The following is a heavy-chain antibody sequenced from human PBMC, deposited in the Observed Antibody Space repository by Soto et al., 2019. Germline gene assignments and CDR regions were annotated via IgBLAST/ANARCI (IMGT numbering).Heavy chain of an antibody. D-gene: IGHD2-21*01. Sequence: QVQLQESGPGLVKPSETLSLTCTVSSGSISGYYWGWIRQPPGEGLEWIGYIHYSGNPHYNPSLKSRVAISVDTSRSQFSLRLSSVTAADTVVYYCARGYLGNDWYYYFDNWGQGALVTVSS. CDR3: ARGYLGNDWYYYFDN. CDR1: SGSISGYY. CDR2: IHYSGNP. V-gene: IGHV4-59*01. J-gene: IGHJ4*02.